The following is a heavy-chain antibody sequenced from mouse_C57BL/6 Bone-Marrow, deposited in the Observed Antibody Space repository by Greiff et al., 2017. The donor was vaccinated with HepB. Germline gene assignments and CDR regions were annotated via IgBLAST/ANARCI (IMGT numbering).Heavy chain of an antibody. D-gene: IGHD1-1*01. CDR3: ARHRHTDYYGSSSSRFDY. Sequence: EVHLVESGGDLVKPGGSLKLSCAASGFTFSSYGMSWVRQTPDKRLEWVATISSGGSYTYYPDSVKGRFTISRDNAKNTLYLQMSSLKSEDTAMYYCARHRHTDYYGSSSSRFDYWGQGTTLTVSA. V-gene: IGHV5-6*01. CDR1: GFTFSSYG. CDR2: ISSGGSYT. J-gene: IGHJ2*01.